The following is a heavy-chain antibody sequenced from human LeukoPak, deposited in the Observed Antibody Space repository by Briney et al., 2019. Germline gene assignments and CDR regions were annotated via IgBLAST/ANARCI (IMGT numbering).Heavy chain of an antibody. V-gene: IGHV4-38-2*02. J-gene: IGHJ4*02. CDR1: GYSISSGYY. D-gene: IGHD2-21*02. CDR2: INHSGST. Sequence: SETLSLTCTVSGYSISSGYYWGWIRQPPGKGLEWIGEINHSGSTNYNPSLKSRVTISVDTSKNQFSLKLSSVTAADTAVYYCLGRVVTALEQLDYWGQGTLVTVSS. CDR3: LGRVVTALEQLDY.